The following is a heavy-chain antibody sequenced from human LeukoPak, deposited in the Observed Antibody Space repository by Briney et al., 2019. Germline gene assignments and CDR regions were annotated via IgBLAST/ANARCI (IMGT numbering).Heavy chain of an antibody. CDR1: GGSISSSSYY. V-gene: IGHV4-39*07. Sequence: SSETLSLTCPVSGGSISSSSYYWGWIPQPPGKGLEWIWGIYYSGSTYYNPSLKSRVTISVDTSKNQFSLKLSSVTAADTAVYYCARDSEGNWFDPWGQGTLVTVSS. CDR2: IYYSGST. D-gene: IGHD1-26*01. J-gene: IGHJ5*02. CDR3: ARDSEGNWFDP.